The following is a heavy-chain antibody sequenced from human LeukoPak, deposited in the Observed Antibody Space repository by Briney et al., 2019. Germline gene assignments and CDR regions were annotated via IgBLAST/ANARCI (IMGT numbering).Heavy chain of an antibody. V-gene: IGHV1-8*01. CDR2: MNPNSGNT. CDR1: GYTFTSYD. Sequence: ASVKVSCKASGYTFTSYDINWVRQATGQGLEWMGWMNPNSGNTGYAQKFQGRVTMTKNTSISTAYMELSSLRSGDTAVYYCARGGRGYSYFDYWGQGTLVTVSS. J-gene: IGHJ4*02. CDR3: ARGGRGYSYFDY. D-gene: IGHD5-18*01.